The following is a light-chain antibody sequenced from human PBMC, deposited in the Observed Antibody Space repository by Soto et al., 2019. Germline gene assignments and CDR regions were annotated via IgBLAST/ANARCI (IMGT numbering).Light chain of an antibody. CDR3: HQYYSYPST. J-gene: IGKJ2*01. V-gene: IGKV1-8*01. Sequence: AIRMTQSPSSFSASTGDRVTITCRASQGISSYLAWYQQKPGKAPKLLIYAASTLQSGVPSRFSGSGSGTDFTLTISCLQSEDFATYYCHQYYSYPSTFGQGTKLEI. CDR2: AAS. CDR1: QGISSY.